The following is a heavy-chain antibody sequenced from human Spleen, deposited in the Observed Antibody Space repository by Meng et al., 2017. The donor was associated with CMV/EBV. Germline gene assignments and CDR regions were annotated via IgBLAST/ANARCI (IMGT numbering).Heavy chain of an antibody. V-gene: IGHV4-34*01. J-gene: IGHJ5*01. CDR2: INHRGST. D-gene: IGHD3-3*01. CDR3: VRRNTIVGVVIKRGVNWFDS. CDR1: GGSFSGYY. Sequence: SETLSLTCAVYGGSFSGYYWSWIRQPPGKGLEWIGEINHRGSTNYHPSLKSRVTISVDTSKSQFSLKLSSVTAADTAVYYCVRRNTIVGVVIKRGVNWFDSWGQGTLVTVSS.